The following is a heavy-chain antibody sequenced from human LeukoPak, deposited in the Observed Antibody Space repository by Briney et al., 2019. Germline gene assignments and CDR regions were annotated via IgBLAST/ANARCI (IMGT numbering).Heavy chain of an antibody. D-gene: IGHD7-27*01. CDR3: ARAFELGDYFDY. V-gene: IGHV4-39*07. J-gene: IGHJ4*02. CDR1: GGSISSSSYY. CDR2: IYYSGST. Sequence: PSETLSLTCTVSGGSISSSSYYWGWIRQPPGKGLEWIGSIYYSGSTYYNPSLKSRVTISVDTSKNQFSLKLSSVTAADTAVYYCARAFELGDYFDYWGQGTLVTVSS.